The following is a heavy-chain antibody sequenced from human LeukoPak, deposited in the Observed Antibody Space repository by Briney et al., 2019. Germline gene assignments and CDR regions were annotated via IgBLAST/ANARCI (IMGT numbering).Heavy chain of an antibody. J-gene: IGHJ4*02. CDR2: IYYSGST. V-gene: IGHV4-59*12. Sequence: KPSETLSLTCTVSGGSISSYYWSWIRQPPGKGLEWIGYIYYSGSTNYNPSLKSRVTISVDTSKNQFSLNLSSVTAADTAVYYCARDDSGTYAALDYWGQGTLVTVSS. CDR3: ARDDSGTYAALDY. D-gene: IGHD1-26*01. CDR1: GGSISSYY.